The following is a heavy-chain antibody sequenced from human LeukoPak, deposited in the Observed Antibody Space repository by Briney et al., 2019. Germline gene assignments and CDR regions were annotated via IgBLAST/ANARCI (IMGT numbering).Heavy chain of an antibody. CDR3: AKNRYGSSLDAFDI. J-gene: IGHJ3*02. CDR2: ISSSSTYI. V-gene: IGHV3-21*01. CDR1: GFTFSSYS. Sequence: GGSLRLSCAASGFTFSSYSMNWVRQAPGKGLEWVSSISSSSTYIYYADSVKGRFTISRDNAKNSLHLQMNSLRAEDTAVYYCAKNRYGSSLDAFDIWGQGTVVTVSS. D-gene: IGHD6-13*01.